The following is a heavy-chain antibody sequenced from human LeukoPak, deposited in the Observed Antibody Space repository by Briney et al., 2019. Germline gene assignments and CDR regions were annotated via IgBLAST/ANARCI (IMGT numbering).Heavy chain of an antibody. CDR2: IKQDGSDK. V-gene: IGHV3-7*01. CDR1: GFHFTTYW. CDR3: ARDSSWFDY. Sequence: GGSLRLSCAVSGFHFTTYWMTWVRQAPGKGLEWVANIKQDGSDKNYVESVKGRFTISRDNAKKLLFLQMNSLRAEDTAVYYCARDSSWFDYWGQGTLVTVSS. J-gene: IGHJ4*02. D-gene: IGHD2-15*01.